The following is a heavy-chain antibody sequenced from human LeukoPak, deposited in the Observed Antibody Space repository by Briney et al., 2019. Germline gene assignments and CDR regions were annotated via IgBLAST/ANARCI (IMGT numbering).Heavy chain of an antibody. CDR1: GYTFTGYY. Sequence: ASVKVSCKASGYTFTGYYMHWVRQAPGQGLEWMGRINPNSGGTNYAQKFQGRVTITADESTSTAYMELSSLRSEDTAVYYCATRYYYDSSGYTGLDYWGQGTLVTVSS. CDR3: ATRYYYDSSGYTGLDY. D-gene: IGHD3-22*01. V-gene: IGHV1-2*06. J-gene: IGHJ4*02. CDR2: INPNSGGT.